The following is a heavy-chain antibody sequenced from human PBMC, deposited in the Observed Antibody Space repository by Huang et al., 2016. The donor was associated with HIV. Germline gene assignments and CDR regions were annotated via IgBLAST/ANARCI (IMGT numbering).Heavy chain of an antibody. Sequence: HVQLQQWGARLLKPSETLSLTCAVNGGSFSDYYWTWIRQPPGKGLEWIGEINHSGTTNYNPSLKSRVTMSRDTSRRQFSLKVRSVTAADTAVYYCARTLWLYGDYGYFDYWGQGTLVTVSS. CDR1: GGSFSDYY. CDR3: ARTLWLYGDYGYFDY. V-gene: IGHV4-34*01. CDR2: INHSGTT. J-gene: IGHJ4*02. D-gene: IGHD4-17*01.